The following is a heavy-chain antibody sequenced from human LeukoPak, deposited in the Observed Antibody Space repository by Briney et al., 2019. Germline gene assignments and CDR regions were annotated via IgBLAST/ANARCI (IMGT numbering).Heavy chain of an antibody. D-gene: IGHD1-26*01. CDR1: GVSISSYY. Sequence: SETLSLTCTVSGVSISSYYWSWIRQPPGKGLEWIGYIYYSGSTNYNPSLKSGVTISVDTSKNQFSLKLSSVTAADTAVYYCARDHGSYYDYWGQGTLVTVSS. J-gene: IGHJ4*02. CDR2: IYYSGST. V-gene: IGHV4-59*01. CDR3: ARDHGSYYDY.